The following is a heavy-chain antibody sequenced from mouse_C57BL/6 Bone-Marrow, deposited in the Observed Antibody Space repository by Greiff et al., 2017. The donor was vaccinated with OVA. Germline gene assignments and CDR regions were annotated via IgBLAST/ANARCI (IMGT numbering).Heavy chain of an antibody. CDR3: ASRLYYFDY. CDR2: ISSGSSTI. J-gene: IGHJ2*01. Sequence: EVKLVESGGGLVKPGGSLKLSCAASGFTFSDYGMYWVRQAPEKGLEWVAYISSGSSTIYYADPVKGRFTISRDNAKNTLFLQMTSLRSEGTAMYYYASRLYYFDYWGQGTTLTVSS. V-gene: IGHV5-17*01. CDR1: GFTFSDYG.